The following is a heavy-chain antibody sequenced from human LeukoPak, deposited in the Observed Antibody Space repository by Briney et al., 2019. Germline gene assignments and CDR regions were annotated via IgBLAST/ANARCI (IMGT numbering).Heavy chain of an antibody. V-gene: IGHV1-69*01. Sequence: SVKVSCKASGGTFSSYAISWVRQAPGQGLEWMGGIIPIFGTANYAQKFQGRVTITADESTSTAYMELSSLRSEDTAVYYCASVRLVRGVIDASDYWGQGTLVTVSS. CDR2: IIPIFGTA. J-gene: IGHJ4*02. CDR1: GGTFSSYA. CDR3: ASVRLVRGVIDASDY. D-gene: IGHD3-10*01.